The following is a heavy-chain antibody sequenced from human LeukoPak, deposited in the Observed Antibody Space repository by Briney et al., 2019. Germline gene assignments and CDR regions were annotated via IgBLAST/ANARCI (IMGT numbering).Heavy chain of an antibody. CDR2: ISDIGTTQ. CDR1: GFTFRTYE. V-gene: IGHV3-48*03. D-gene: IGHD2-21*02. Sequence: GGSLRLSCAASGFTFRTYELNWVRQAPGKGLEWVSYISDIGTTQHYADSVKGRFIISRGNAKNTLYLQMNSLTAEDTAVYYCARDRSKVTAYDDALDLWGQGTMVIVSS. J-gene: IGHJ3*01. CDR3: ARDRSKVTAYDDALDL.